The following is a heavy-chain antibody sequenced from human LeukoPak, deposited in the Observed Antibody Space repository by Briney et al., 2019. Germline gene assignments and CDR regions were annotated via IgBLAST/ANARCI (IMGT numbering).Heavy chain of an antibody. Sequence: GPTLVKPTQTLMLTCTFSGFSLTTSGVGVGWIRQPPGKALEWLALIYWNDDKRYSPFLKNRLTITKDTSKNRVVLTVTNMDPLDTATFYCAHSPAYSRGWYNVWGQGTTVTVSS. CDR2: IYWNDDK. CDR3: AHSPAYSRGWYNV. D-gene: IGHD6-19*01. V-gene: IGHV2-5*01. J-gene: IGHJ6*02. CDR1: GFSLTTSGVG.